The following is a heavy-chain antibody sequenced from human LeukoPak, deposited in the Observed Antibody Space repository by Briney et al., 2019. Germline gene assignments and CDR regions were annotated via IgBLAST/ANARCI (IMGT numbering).Heavy chain of an antibody. Sequence: RTSETLSLTCTVSGGSISSSSYYWGWIRQPPGKGLEWIGSIYYSGSTYYNPSLKSRVTISVDTSKNQFSLKLSSVTAADTAVYYCARGSDRIAVFVGWFDPWGQGTLVTVSS. J-gene: IGHJ5*02. D-gene: IGHD6-19*01. V-gene: IGHV4-39*07. CDR1: GGSISSSSYY. CDR2: IYYSGST. CDR3: ARGSDRIAVFVGWFDP.